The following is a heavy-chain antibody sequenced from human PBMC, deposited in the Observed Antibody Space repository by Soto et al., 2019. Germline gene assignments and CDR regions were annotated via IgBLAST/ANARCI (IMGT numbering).Heavy chain of an antibody. CDR2: INPILSMS. V-gene: IGHV1-69*02. CDR3: ASSYGSGYRAFDY. Sequence: QVQLVQSGAEVKKPGSSVRVSCKASGDTFTFYSINWVRQAPGIGLEWMGRINPILSMSNYAQRCQGRVTMTADKSTRTAYMELSSLRSEDTARYYCASSYGSGYRAFDYWGQGAQVTVSS. CDR1: GDTFTFYS. J-gene: IGHJ4*02. D-gene: IGHD3-10*01.